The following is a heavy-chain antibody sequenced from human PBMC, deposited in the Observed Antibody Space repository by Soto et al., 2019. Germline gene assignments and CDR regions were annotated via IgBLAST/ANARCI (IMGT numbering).Heavy chain of an antibody. D-gene: IGHD6-19*01. Sequence: GGSLRLSCAASGFTVSDNYMSWVGQVPGKGLEWVSVIYGGGGTYYADSVKGRFTISRDNSKNTLYLQMSSLRAEDTAVYYCARGIAVAGWRYYFDYWGQGTLVTVSS. J-gene: IGHJ4*02. CDR3: ARGIAVAGWRYYFDY. V-gene: IGHV3-53*01. CDR1: GFTVSDNY. CDR2: IYGGGGT.